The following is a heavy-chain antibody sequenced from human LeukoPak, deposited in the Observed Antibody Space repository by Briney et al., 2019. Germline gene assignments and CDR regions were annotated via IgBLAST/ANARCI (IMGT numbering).Heavy chain of an antibody. V-gene: IGHV4-39*01. CDR1: GGSISSYY. CDR2: IYYSGST. Sequence: SETLSLTCTVSGGSISSYYWGWIRQPPGKGLEWIGSIYYSGSTYYNPSLKSRVTISVDTSKNQFSLKLSSVTAADTAVYYCAAYSSGWYARYWGQGTLVTVSS. D-gene: IGHD6-19*01. J-gene: IGHJ4*02. CDR3: AAYSSGWYARY.